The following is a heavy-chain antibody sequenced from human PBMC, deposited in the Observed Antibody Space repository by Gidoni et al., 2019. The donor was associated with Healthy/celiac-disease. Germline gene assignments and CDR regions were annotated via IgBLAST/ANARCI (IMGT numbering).Heavy chain of an antibody. CDR3: ARHARIKGGHDY. Sequence: QLQLQESGPGLVKPSETLSLTCTVSGGSISSSSYYWGWIRQPPGKGLEWIGSIYYSGSTYYNPSLKSRVTISVDTSKNQFPLKLSSVTAADTAVYYCARHARIKGGHDYWGQGTLVTVSS. J-gene: IGHJ4*02. V-gene: IGHV4-39*01. D-gene: IGHD3-16*01. CDR1: GGSISSSSYY. CDR2: IYYSGST.